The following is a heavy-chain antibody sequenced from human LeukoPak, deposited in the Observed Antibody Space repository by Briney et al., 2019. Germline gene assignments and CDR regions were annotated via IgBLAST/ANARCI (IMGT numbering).Heavy chain of an antibody. D-gene: IGHD1-26*01. CDR3: ARYSGTYRDY. J-gene: IGHJ4*02. Sequence: GGSLRLPCAASGFTFSSHNMNWVRQAPGKGLEWVSSITSGSYIFYADSVRGRFTISRDNAKNSLYLQMNSLRDEDTAVYYCARYSGTYRDYWGQGTLVTVSS. V-gene: IGHV3-21*01. CDR1: GFTFSSHN. CDR2: ITSGSYI.